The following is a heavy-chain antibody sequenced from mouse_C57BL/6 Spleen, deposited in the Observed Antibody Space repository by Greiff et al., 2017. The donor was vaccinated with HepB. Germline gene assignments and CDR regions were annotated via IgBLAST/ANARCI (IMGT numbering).Heavy chain of an antibody. CDR1: GFTFSSYG. Sequence: EVKLVESGGDLVKPGGSLKLSCAASGFTFSSYGMSWVRQTPDKRLEWVATISSGGSYTYYPDSVKGRFTISRDNAKNTLYLQMSSLKSEDTAMYYCARPDDYLYAMDYWGQGTSVTVSS. CDR3: ARPDDYLYAMDY. V-gene: IGHV5-6*01. J-gene: IGHJ4*01. D-gene: IGHD2-4*01. CDR2: ISSGGSYT.